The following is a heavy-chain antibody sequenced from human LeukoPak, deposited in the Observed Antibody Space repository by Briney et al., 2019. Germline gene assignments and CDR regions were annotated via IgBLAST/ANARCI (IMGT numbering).Heavy chain of an antibody. CDR1: GFTFSNYW. D-gene: IGHD2-2*01. CDR3: ARDGEHSSWSNYYYYMDV. J-gene: IGHJ6*03. Sequence: PGGSLRLSCAASGFTFSNYWMSWVRQAPGKGLEWLANINQDGSEIYYVDSVKGRFTISRDNGKNSLYLQINSLRADDTAVYYCARDGEHSSWSNYYYYMDVWGKGTTVTVSS. CDR2: INQDGSEI. V-gene: IGHV3-7*01.